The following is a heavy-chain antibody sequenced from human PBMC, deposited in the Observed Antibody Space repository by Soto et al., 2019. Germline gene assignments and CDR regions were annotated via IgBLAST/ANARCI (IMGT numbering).Heavy chain of an antibody. CDR2: ISSSSSYI. J-gene: IGHJ4*02. CDR1: GFTFSSYS. Sequence: GGSLRVSCADSGFTFSSYSMNWVRQAPGKGLEWVSSISSSSSYIYYADSVKGRFTISRDNAKNSLYLQMNSLRAEDTAVYYCARGGYSGYAADYWGQGTLVTVSS. D-gene: IGHD5-12*01. V-gene: IGHV3-21*01. CDR3: ARGGYSGYAADY.